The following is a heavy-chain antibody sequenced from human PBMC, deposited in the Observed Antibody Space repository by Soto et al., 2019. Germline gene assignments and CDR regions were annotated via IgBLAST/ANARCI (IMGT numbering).Heavy chain of an antibody. CDR1: GGSFSGYY. Sequence: QVQLQKWGAGLLKPSETLSLTCAVYGGSFSGYYWSWIRQPPGKGLEWIGEINHSGSTNYNPSLKSRVTISVDTSKNQFSLKLSSVTAADTAVYYCARGDLVGAMYYFDYWGQGTLVTVSS. J-gene: IGHJ4*02. D-gene: IGHD1-26*01. CDR3: ARGDLVGAMYYFDY. CDR2: INHSGST. V-gene: IGHV4-34*01.